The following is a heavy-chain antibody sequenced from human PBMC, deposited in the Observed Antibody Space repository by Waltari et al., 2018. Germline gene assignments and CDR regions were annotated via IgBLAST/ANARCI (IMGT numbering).Heavy chain of an antibody. J-gene: IGHJ3*02. CDR2: VNPSGSGS. CDR1: GYTFTNHY. Sequence: QVQLVQSGAEVKKPGASVTVSCKASGYTFTNHYLHWVRQAPALGLEWLGAVNPSGSGSTFAHKLFGRISVTRDTSTSTVYMDLSGLRSADTAVYFCARVESTRGSFDIWGQGTLVTVSS. CDR3: ARVESTRGSFDI. V-gene: IGHV1-46*01.